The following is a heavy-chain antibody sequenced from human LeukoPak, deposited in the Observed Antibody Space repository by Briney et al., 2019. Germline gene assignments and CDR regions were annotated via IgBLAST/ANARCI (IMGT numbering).Heavy chain of an antibody. CDR1: GFTFSSYA. J-gene: IGHJ3*02. V-gene: IGHV4-38-2*01. D-gene: IGHD3-22*01. Sequence: GSLRLSCAASGFTFSSYAMNWVRQAPGKGLEWIGSIYHSGSTYYNPSLKSRVTISVDTSKNQFSLKLSSVTAADTAVYYCARANYYDNIGYSRGAFDIWGQGTMVTVSS. CDR3: ARANYYDNIGYSRGAFDI. CDR2: IYHSGST.